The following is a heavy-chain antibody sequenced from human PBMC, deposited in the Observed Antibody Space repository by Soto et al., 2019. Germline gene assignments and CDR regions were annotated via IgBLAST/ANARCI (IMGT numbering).Heavy chain of an antibody. V-gene: IGHV4-59*08. CDR1: GGSISSYY. D-gene: IGHD1-26*01. J-gene: IGHJ3*02. CDR3: ARPVSSGSYSGAFDI. CDR2: IYYTGST. Sequence: SETRSLTCNVSGGSISSYYWSWIRQPPGKGLEWIGYIYYTGSTNYNPSLESRVTISVDTSKNQFSLKLSSVTAADTAVYYCARPVSSGSYSGAFDIWGQGTMVTVSS.